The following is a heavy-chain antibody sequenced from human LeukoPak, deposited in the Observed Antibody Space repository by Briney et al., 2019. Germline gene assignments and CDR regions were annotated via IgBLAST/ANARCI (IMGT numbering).Heavy chain of an antibody. Sequence: ASVKVSCKASGYTFTGYYMHWVRQAPGQGLEWMGWINPNSGGTNYAQKFQGRVTMTRDTSISTAYMELSRPRSDDTAVYYCARVYYDSSGYSDYWGQGTLVTVSS. CDR3: ARVYYDSSGYSDY. D-gene: IGHD3-22*01. V-gene: IGHV1-2*02. CDR1: GYTFTGYY. CDR2: INPNSGGT. J-gene: IGHJ4*02.